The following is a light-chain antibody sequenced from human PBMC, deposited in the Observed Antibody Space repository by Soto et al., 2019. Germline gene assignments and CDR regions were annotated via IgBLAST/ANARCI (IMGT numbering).Light chain of an antibody. CDR3: QQYNNWPRT. CDR2: GAS. Sequence: EIVLTQSPGTLSLSPWEIATLSCRASQSVSNNYLAWYQQKPGQAPRLLIYGASNRATGIPARFSGSGSGTEFTLTISSLQSEDFAVYYCQQYNNWPRTFGQGTKVDIK. CDR1: QSVSNN. V-gene: IGKV3-15*01. J-gene: IGKJ1*01.